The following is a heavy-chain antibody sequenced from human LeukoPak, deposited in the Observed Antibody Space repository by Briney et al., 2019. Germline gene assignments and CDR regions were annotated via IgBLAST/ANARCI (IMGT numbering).Heavy chain of an antibody. CDR1: GFTFSGSS. Sequence: VWSLRLSCAASGFTFSGSSIHWVRQASGKGLEWVGRIRDKANNYATAYVASVKGRFTISRDDSKNTAYLQMNSLKTEDTAVYYCSRPLYYYDSSGYSEKDYWGQGTLVTVSS. CDR2: IRDKANNYAT. J-gene: IGHJ4*02. D-gene: IGHD3-22*01. CDR3: SRPLYYYDSSGYSEKDY. V-gene: IGHV3-73*01.